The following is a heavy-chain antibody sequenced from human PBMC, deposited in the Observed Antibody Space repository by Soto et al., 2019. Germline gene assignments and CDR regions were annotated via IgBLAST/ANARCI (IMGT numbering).Heavy chain of an antibody. CDR2: IYYSGST. J-gene: IGHJ6*02. CDR3: ARHRDYQYGMDV. CDR1: GGSISSSSYY. D-gene: IGHD3-10*01. Sequence: QLQLQESGPGLVKPSETLSLTCTVSGGSISSSSYYWGWIRQPPGKGLEWIGSIYYSGSTYYNPSLKSRVTISVDTSKNQFSLKLSSVTAADTAVYYCARHRDYQYGMDVWGQGTTVTVSS. V-gene: IGHV4-39*01.